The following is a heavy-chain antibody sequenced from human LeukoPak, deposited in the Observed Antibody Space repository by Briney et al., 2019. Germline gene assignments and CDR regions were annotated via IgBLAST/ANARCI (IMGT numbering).Heavy chain of an antibody. Sequence: ASVKVSCKASGYTFTGYYMHWVRQAPGQGLEWMGWINPNSGGTNYAQKFQGRVTMTRDTSISTAYMELSRLRSDDTAVYYCARERPPAGKGGVWFDPWGQGTLVTVSS. CDR3: ARERPPAGKGGVWFDP. CDR2: INPNSGGT. CDR1: GYTFTGYY. J-gene: IGHJ5*02. D-gene: IGHD6-13*01. V-gene: IGHV1-2*02.